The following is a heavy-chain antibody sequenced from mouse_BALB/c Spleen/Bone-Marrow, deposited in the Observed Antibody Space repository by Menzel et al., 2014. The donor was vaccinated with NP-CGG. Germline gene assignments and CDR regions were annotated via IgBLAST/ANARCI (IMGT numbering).Heavy chain of an antibody. D-gene: IGHD1-2*01. J-gene: IGHJ2*01. CDR1: GYAFSAYW. CDR3: TRSTATFDY. Sequence: VQLQQSGAELVRPGSSVKISCKASGYAFSAYWMNWVKQRPGQGLEWIGQIYPGDGDTNYNGKFKGKATLTADKSSSTAYMQLSSLTSEDSAVYFCTRSTATFDYWGQGATLTVSS. CDR2: IYPGDGDT. V-gene: IGHV1-80*01.